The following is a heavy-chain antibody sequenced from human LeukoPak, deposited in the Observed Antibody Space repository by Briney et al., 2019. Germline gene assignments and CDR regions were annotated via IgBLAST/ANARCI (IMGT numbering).Heavy chain of an antibody. D-gene: IGHD4-17*01. CDR3: ARDVYYGAHGAFDI. J-gene: IGHJ3*02. Sequence: GGSLRLSCAASGFTFSNYAISWVRQAPGKGLEWVSVIYSGGNTYYADSVKGRFTFSRDNSKNTLYLQMNSLRAEDTAVYYCARDVYYGAHGAFDIWGQGTMVTVSS. CDR1: GFTFSNYA. V-gene: IGHV3-53*01. CDR2: IYSGGNT.